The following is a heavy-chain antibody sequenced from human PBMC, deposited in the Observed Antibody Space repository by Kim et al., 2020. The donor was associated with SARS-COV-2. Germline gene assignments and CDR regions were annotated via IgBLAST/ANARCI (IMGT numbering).Heavy chain of an antibody. D-gene: IGHD6-19*01. CDR2: T. V-gene: IGHV1-3*01. Sequence: TKYSQKLRRRVTSTRDTTASTAYMELSSLRSEDTAVYYCARGSGWAFDYWGQGTLVTVAS. J-gene: IGHJ4*02. CDR3: ARGSGWAFDY.